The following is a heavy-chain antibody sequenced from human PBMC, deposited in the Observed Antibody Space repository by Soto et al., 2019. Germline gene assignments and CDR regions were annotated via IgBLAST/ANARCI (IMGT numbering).Heavy chain of an antibody. CDR3: ASDNGFGESDV. J-gene: IGHJ6*02. D-gene: IGHD3-10*01. V-gene: IGHV1-18*01. Sequence: QVQLVQSGAEVKKPGASVKVSCKASGYTFTSYGITWVRQAPGQGLEWMGWISAYNGNTNYAQKRQGSVTMTTDTSTSTAYIELRRLRSDDTAVYYCASDNGFGESDVWGQGTTVTVSS. CDR2: ISAYNGNT. CDR1: GYTFTSYG.